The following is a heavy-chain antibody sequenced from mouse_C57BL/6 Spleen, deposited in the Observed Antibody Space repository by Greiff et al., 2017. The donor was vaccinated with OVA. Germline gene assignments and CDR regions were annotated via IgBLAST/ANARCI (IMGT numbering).Heavy chain of an antibody. J-gene: IGHJ4*01. Sequence: EVMLVESGGGLVQPGGSLKLSCAASGFTFSDYYMYWVRQTPEKRLEWVAYISNGGGSTYYPDTVKGRFTISRDNAKNTLYLQMSRLKSEDTAMYYCAREGNADAMDYWGQGTSVTVSS. CDR1: GFTFSDYY. CDR2: ISNGGGST. V-gene: IGHV5-12*01. CDR3: AREGNADAMDY.